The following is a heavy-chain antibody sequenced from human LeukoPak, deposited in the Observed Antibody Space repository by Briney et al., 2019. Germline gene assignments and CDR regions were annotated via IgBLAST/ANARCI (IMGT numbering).Heavy chain of an antibody. CDR2: INPNSGGT. V-gene: IGHV1-2*02. CDR1: GYTFTGYY. D-gene: IGHD2/OR15-2a*01. CDR3: ASDREYLYYYYGMDV. Sequence: ASVKVSCKASGYTFTGYYMHWVRQAPGQGLEWMGWINPNSGGTNYAQRFQGRVTMTRDTSISTAYMELSRLRSDDTAVYYCASDREYLYYYYGMDVWGQGTTVTVSS. J-gene: IGHJ6*02.